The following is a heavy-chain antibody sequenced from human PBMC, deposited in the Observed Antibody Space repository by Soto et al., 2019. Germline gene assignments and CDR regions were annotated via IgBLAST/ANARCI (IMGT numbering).Heavy chain of an antibody. CDR1: GGSFGGYY. J-gene: IGHJ4*02. D-gene: IGHD2-8*02. V-gene: IGHV4-34*01. Sequence: SETLSLTCAVYGGSFGGYYWTWIRQPPGTGLEWIGEINHSGSTNYNPSLKSRVTISVDTSKNQFSPKLTSVTAADTAVYYCARDKITGLFDYWGQGTLVTVSS. CDR2: INHSGST. CDR3: ARDKITGLFDY.